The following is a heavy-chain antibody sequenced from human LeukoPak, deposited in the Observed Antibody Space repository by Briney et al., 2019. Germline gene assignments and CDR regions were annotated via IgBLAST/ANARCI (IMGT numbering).Heavy chain of an antibody. Sequence: ASVKVSCKASGYTFTSYGISWVRQAPGQGLEWMGWISAYNGNTNYARKFQGRVTMTRNTSISTAYMELSSLRSEDTAVYYCARMYYYGSGSPHNWFDPWGQGTLVTVSS. CDR2: ISAYNGNT. V-gene: IGHV1-18*01. D-gene: IGHD3-10*01. CDR1: GYTFTSYG. CDR3: ARMYYYGSGSPHNWFDP. J-gene: IGHJ5*02.